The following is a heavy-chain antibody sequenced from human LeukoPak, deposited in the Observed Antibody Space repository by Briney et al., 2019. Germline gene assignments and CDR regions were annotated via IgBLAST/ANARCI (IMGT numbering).Heavy chain of an antibody. J-gene: IGHJ5*02. CDR3: ARGGLGYGDYLTNWFDP. Sequence: SETLSLTCAVYGGSFSGYYWSWIRQPPGKGLEWIGEINHSGSTNYNPSLKSRVTISVDTSKNQFSLKLSSVTAADTAVYYCARGGLGYGDYLTNWFDPWGQGTLVTVSS. V-gene: IGHV4-34*01. D-gene: IGHD4-17*01. CDR2: INHSGST. CDR1: GGSFSGYY.